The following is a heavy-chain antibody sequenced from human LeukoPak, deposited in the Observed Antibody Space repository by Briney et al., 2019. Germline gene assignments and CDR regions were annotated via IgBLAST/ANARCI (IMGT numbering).Heavy chain of an antibody. CDR2: IYYSGST. CDR3: ERALSSDDYGDPGWFDP. D-gene: IGHD4-17*01. J-gene: IGHJ5*02. V-gene: IGHV4-31*03. Sequence: SETLSLTCTVSGGSVSSVAYYWSWIRQHPGKGLEWIGYIYYSGSTYYNPSLKSRVTISVDTSKNQFSLKLSSVTAAATAVYYWERALSSDDYGDPGWFDPWGQGTLVTVSS. CDR1: GGSVSSVAYY.